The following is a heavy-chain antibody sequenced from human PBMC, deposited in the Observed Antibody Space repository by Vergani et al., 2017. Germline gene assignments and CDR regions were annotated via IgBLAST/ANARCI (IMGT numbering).Heavy chain of an antibody. D-gene: IGHD2-15*01. CDR3: ARGAEDDSNWFDP. V-gene: IGHV3-21*01. CDR1: GFTFSSYS. J-gene: IGHJ5*02. Sequence: EVQLVESGGGLVKPGGSLRLSCAASGFTFSSYSMNWVRQAPGKGLEWASSISSSSSYIYYADSVKGRFTISRDNAKNSLYLQMNSLRAEDTAVYYCARGAEDDSNWFDPWGQGTLVTVSS. CDR2: ISSSSSYI.